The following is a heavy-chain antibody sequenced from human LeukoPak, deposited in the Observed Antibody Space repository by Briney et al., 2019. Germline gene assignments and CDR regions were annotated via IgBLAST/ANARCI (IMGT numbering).Heavy chain of an antibody. CDR3: ARGFDSSGYLYYFDY. V-gene: IGHV1-18*01. D-gene: IGHD3-22*01. CDR2: ISAYNGNT. CDR1: GYTFTSYG. Sequence: ASVKVSCKASGYTFTSYGISWVRQAPGQGLEWMGWISAYNGNTNYAQKLQGRVTMTTDTSTSTTYMELRSLRSDDTAVYYCARGFDSSGYLYYFDYWGQGTPVTVSS. J-gene: IGHJ4*02.